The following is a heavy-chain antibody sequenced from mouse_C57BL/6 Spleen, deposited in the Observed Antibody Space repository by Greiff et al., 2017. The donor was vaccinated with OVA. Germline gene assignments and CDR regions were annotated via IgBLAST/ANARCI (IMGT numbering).Heavy chain of an antibody. J-gene: IGHJ3*01. CDR1: GYTFTSYW. D-gene: IGHD2-4*01. CDR2: IHPSDSDT. V-gene: IGHV1-74*01. CDR3: AIEASYDYDEKVWFAD. Sequence: QVQLQQPGAELVKPGASVKVSCKASGYTFTSYWMHWVKQRPGQGLEWIGRIHPSDSDTNYNQKFKGKATLTEDKSSSTAYMPLSSLTSEDSAVYYCAIEASYDYDEKVWFADWGPGTLVTVAA.